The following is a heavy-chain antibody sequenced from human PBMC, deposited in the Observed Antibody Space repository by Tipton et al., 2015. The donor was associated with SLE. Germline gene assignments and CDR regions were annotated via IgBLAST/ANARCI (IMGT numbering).Heavy chain of an antibody. CDR3: ARGGGVDRDQGSTYYLGLDV. V-gene: IGHV4-59*11. CDR2: VYYSGST. J-gene: IGHJ6*02. D-gene: IGHD3-10*01. CDR1: GGSIDSHY. Sequence: TLSLTCTVSGGSIDSHYWTWIRQSPGKGLDYLGYVYYSGSTNYIASLQGRLTISVDRSKNQFFLKLTSVTAADTGVYFCARGGGVDRDQGSTYYLGLDVWGQGTTVTVSS.